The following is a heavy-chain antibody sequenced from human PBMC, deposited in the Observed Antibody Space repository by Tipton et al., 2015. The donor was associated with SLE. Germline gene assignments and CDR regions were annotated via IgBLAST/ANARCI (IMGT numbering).Heavy chain of an antibody. CDR2: ISPSNVKT. V-gene: IGHV1-18*01. CDR3: ARSHPYNWNYFDP. D-gene: IGHD1-7*01. Sequence: QLVQSGAEVKRPGSSVKVSCKASGFSFINYGVSWVRQAPGQGLEWMGWISPSNVKTHYAENLQGRVTMTTDTSTNTAYMDLTSLRSDDTAVYFCARSHPYNWNYFDPWGQGTLVTVSP. J-gene: IGHJ5*02. CDR1: GFSFINYG.